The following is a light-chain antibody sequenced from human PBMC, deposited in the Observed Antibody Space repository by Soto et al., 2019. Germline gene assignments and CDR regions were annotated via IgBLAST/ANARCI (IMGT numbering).Light chain of an antibody. CDR2: GAS. CDR3: QQYNNWPLLT. CDR1: QSVYNN. J-gene: IGKJ4*01. Sequence: EIIVTQSPATLSVSPGERATLSCRASQSVYNNLAWYQQKPGQAPRLLIYGASTRATGIPARFGGSGYGTEFTLTISSLQSEDFAIYYCQQYNNWPLLTFGGGTKVEIK. V-gene: IGKV3-15*01.